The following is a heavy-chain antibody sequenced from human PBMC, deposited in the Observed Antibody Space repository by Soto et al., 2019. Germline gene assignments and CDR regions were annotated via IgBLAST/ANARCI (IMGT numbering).Heavy chain of an antibody. J-gene: IGHJ6*02. CDR2: ISWNSGTI. CDR3: AKSTGGTANGMGV. Sequence: ALRLSCAASGFSFDDYAMHWVRQAPGKGLEWASGISWNSGTIGYADSVKGRFTISRDNAKNSLYLQMNSLRAEDTALYYCAKSTGGTANGMGVWGQGTTVTVSS. V-gene: IGHV3-9*01. CDR1: GFSFDDYA. D-gene: IGHD2-8*02.